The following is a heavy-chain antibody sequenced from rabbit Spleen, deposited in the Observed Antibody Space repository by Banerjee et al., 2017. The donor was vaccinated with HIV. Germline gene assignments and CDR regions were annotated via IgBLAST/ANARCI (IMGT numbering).Heavy chain of an antibody. CDR2: INTCSGTS. V-gene: IGHV1S45*01. D-gene: IGHD1-1*01. Sequence: QEQLEESGGGLVKPGGSLTLPCTASGFSFSDNDVMCWVRQAPGKGLKWIACINTCSGTSVEASWAKRRFSINKSSSTAMMLKMTMTTAADTATYFCARDLTSVIGCNFDLWGPGTLVTVS. CDR1: GFSFSDNDV. J-gene: IGHJ4*01. CDR3: ARDLTSVIGCNFDL.